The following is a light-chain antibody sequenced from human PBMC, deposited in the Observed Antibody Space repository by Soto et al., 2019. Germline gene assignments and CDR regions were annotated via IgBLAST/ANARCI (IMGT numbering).Light chain of an antibody. Sequence: QSVLTQPASVSGSPGQSITISCTGTSSDVGAYDYVSWYQQHPDKAPKLIIYVVSNRPSGVSNRFSGSKSGHTASLTISGLQAEADADYFCSLYTSSVPPHVFGTGTNLTVL. CDR2: VVS. V-gene: IGLV2-14*01. J-gene: IGLJ1*01. CDR3: SLYTSSVPPHV. CDR1: SSDVGAYDY.